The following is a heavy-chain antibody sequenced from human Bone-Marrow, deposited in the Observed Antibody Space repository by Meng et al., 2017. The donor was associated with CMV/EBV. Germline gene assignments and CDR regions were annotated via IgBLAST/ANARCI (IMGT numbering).Heavy chain of an antibody. J-gene: IGHJ4*02. D-gene: IGHD3-22*01. Sequence: ASVKVSCKASGFTFSDYYMHWIRRAPGQGLEWMGGVNPSSGDTNSAENFQGRITMTRDTSINTAFMELSRLTSDDTAMYYCARMMVVGGRTFFDNWGQGTLVTVSS. CDR1: GFTFSDYY. V-gene: IGHV1-2*02. CDR2: VNPSSGDT. CDR3: ARMMVVGGRTFFDN.